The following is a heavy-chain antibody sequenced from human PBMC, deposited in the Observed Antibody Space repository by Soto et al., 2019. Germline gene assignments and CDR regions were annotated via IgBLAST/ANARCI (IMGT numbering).Heavy chain of an antibody. V-gene: IGHV1-69*01. CDR1: GGTFSSYA. Sequence: QVQLVQSGAEVQKPGSSVKVSCKASGGTFSSYAISWVRQAPGQGLEWMGGIIPISGTANYAQKFQGRVTITADEATSTAFMELSSLRSENTAAYYSAGSRGSRSIIDIYYYYYGMDVWGQGTTVTVSS. CDR2: IIPISGTA. CDR3: AGSRGSRSIIDIYYYYYGMDV. J-gene: IGHJ6*02. D-gene: IGHD1-26*01.